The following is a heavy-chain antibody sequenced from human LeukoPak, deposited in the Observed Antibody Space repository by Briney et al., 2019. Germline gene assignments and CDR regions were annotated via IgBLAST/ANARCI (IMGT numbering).Heavy chain of an antibody. CDR1: GFTFSSYG. V-gene: IGHV3-30*18. D-gene: IGHD2-21*02. CDR3: AKVGCGGDCYRVHAEYFQH. Sequence: GGSLRLSCAASGFTFSSYGMHWVRQAPGKGLEWVAVISYDGSNKYYADSVKGRFTISRDNSKNTLYLQMNSLRAEDTAVYYCAKVGCGGDCYRVHAEYFQHWGQGTLVTVSS. J-gene: IGHJ1*01. CDR2: ISYDGSNK.